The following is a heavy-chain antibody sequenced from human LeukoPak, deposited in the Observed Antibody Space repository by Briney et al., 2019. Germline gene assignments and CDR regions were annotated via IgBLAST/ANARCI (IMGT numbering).Heavy chain of an antibody. CDR2: INHSGST. V-gene: IGHV4-34*01. D-gene: IGHD3-9*01. CDR1: GVSFSGYY. CDR3: AGQYYDILTEEY. Sequence: PSETLSLTCAVCGVSFSGYYWSWIRQPPGKGLEWIGEINHSGSTNYNPSLKSRVTISVDTSKNQFSLKLSSVTAADTAVYYCAGQYYDILTEEYWGQGTLVTVSS. J-gene: IGHJ4*02.